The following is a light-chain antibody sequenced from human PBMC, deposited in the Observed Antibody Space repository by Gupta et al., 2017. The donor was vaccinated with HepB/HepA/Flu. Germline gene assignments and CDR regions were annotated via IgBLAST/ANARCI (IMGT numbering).Light chain of an antibody. CDR3: CSYAGSSTAV. CDR2: EVD. CDR1: SSDVGSYKL. J-gene: IGLJ3*02. V-gene: IGLV2-23*02. Sequence: QTALTQPASVSGAPGQPITLSCTGTSSDVGSYKLVSWYQQHPGKAPELMIYEVDKRPSGVSNRFSGSKSGNTASLTISGLQAEDEADYYCCSYAGSSTAVFGGGTKLTVL.